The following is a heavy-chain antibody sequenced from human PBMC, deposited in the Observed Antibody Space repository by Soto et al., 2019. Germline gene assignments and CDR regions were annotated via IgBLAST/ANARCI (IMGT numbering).Heavy chain of an antibody. Sequence: QVQLVESGGGVVQPGKSLRLSCAASGFTFSTFGMHWVRQAPGKGLEWVAVISYDGINKYYADFVKGRFTISRDNSKNTLYLQTSSLSAEDTAVYYCSRVGTASSFEYRGKGTLLTVSS. CDR1: GFTFSTFG. J-gene: IGHJ4*02. D-gene: IGHD2-21*02. CDR3: SRVGTASSFEY. CDR2: ISYDGINK. V-gene: IGHV3-33*01.